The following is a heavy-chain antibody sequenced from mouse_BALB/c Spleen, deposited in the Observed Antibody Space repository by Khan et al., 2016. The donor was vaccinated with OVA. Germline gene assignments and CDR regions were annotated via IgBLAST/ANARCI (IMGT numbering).Heavy chain of an antibody. CDR1: GYSITSGYS. J-gene: IGHJ4*01. V-gene: IGHV3-1*02. Sequence: EVQLQESGPDLVKPSQSLSLTCTVTGYSITSGYSWHWIRQFPGNKLEWMGYIYYSGSINYNPSLKSRISITRDTSTNQFFLQLNSVTTEDTAKYYWARDGNYMDDWGQGTSVTVSS. CDR3: ARDGNYMDD. CDR2: IYYSGSI. D-gene: IGHD2-1*01.